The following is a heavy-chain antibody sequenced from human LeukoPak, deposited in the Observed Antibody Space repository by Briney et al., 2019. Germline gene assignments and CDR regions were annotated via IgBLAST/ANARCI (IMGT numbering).Heavy chain of an antibody. D-gene: IGHD4-17*01. V-gene: IGHV3-74*01. J-gene: IGHJ4*02. CDR1: GFTFNDYA. Sequence: GSLRLSCAASGFTFNDYAMHWVRQAPGKGLVWVSRINSDGSSTSYADSVKGRFTISRDNAKNTLYLQMNSLRAEDTAVYYCARDRGPDYGDYEANYWGQGTLVTVSS. CDR2: INSDGSST. CDR3: ARDRGPDYGDYEANY.